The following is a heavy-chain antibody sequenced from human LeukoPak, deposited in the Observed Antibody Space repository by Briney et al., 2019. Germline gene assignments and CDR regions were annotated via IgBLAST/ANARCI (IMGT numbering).Heavy chain of an antibody. Sequence: GGSLRLSCAASGFTFTSYWMHWVRQAPGKGLVWVSRVNSDGSSTTYADSAKGRFTISRDNAKNTLYLQMNSLRAEDTAVYYCARGRYYGMDVWGQGTTVTVSS. CDR2: VNSDGSST. J-gene: IGHJ6*02. CDR3: ARGRYYGMDV. V-gene: IGHV3-74*01. CDR1: GFTFTSYW.